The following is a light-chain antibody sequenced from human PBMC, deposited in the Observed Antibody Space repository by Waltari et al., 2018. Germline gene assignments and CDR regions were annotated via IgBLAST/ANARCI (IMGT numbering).Light chain of an antibody. CDR3: QQYNSYPYT. CDR2: KAS. J-gene: IGKJ2*01. CDR1: QSISRW. V-gene: IGKV1-5*03. Sequence: DIQMTQSPSTLSASVGGRVTITCRASQSISRWFAWYQQKPGKAPNLLIYKASNLETGVPSRFSGSESGTEFTLTISSLQPDDFATYYCQQYNSYPYTFGQGTKLEIK.